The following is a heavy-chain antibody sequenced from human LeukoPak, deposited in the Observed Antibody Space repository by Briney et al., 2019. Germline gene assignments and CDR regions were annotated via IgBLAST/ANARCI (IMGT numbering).Heavy chain of an antibody. CDR3: ARGFRGWYAEGFDY. D-gene: IGHD6-19*01. V-gene: IGHV3-7*01. CDR1: GFTFSTYW. CDR2: IKQDGSEK. J-gene: IGHJ4*02. Sequence: GGSLRLSCAASGFTFSTYWMTWVRQAPGKGLEWVANIKQDGSEKYYVDSVKGRFTISRDNAKNSLYLQMNSLRAEDTAVYYCARGFRGWYAEGFDYWGQGTLVTVSS.